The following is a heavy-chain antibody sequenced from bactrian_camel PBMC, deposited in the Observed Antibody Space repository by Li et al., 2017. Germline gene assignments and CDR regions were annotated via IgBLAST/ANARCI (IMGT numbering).Heavy chain of an antibody. CDR2: IDNGAGTT. V-gene: IGHV3S28*01. Sequence: QVQLVESGGGLVQPGGSLRLSCAASGFIFDIFYMSWLRQAPGKGLEWVSAIDNGAGTTYYADSVKGRFTISRDNAKNTLYLHMNSLKTEDTAVYYCATDVVPEYYGFLPTPPYWGQGTQVTVS. CDR3: ATDVVPEYYGFLPTPPY. J-gene: IGHJ4*01. CDR1: GFIFDIFY. D-gene: IGHD3*01.